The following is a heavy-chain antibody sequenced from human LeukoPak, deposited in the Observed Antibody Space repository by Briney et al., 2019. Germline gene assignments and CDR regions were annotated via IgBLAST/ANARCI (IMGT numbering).Heavy chain of an antibody. Sequence: PGGSLRLSCAASGFTFYTYGMHWVRQAPGKGLEYVSGIGPDRGTTYYANSVKGRFTISRDNSKYMLYLQMGSLTADDMAVYYCARGAQLTDYWGQGTLVTVSS. D-gene: IGHD6-13*01. CDR2: IGPDRGTT. CDR1: GFTFYTYG. V-gene: IGHV3-64*01. J-gene: IGHJ4*02. CDR3: ARGAQLTDY.